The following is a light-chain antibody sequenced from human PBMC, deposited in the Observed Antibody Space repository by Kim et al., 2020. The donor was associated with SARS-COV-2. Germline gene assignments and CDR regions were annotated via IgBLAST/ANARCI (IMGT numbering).Light chain of an antibody. J-gene: IGKJ4*01. CDR1: QSVSSN. V-gene: IGKV3-15*01. CDR2: GAS. Sequence: SPGERVTLSCRASQSVSSNLAWYQQKPGQAPRLLIYGASTRATGIPARFSGSGSGTEFTLTISSLQSEDFAVYYCQQYNNGPPLTFGGGTKVDIK. CDR3: QQYNNGPPLT.